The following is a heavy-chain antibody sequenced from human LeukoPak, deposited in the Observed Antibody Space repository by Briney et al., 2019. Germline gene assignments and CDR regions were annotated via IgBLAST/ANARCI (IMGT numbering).Heavy chain of an antibody. D-gene: IGHD3-22*01. CDR3: ARDDYYDSSGYTWVY. V-gene: IGHV4-4*07. CDR1: GGSISSYY. Sequence: SETLSLTCTVSGGSISSYYWSWIRQPAGKGLEWIGRIYTSGSTNYNPSLKSRVTMSVDTSKNQFSLKLSSVTAADTAVYYCARDDYYDSSGYTWVYWGQGTQVTVSS. CDR2: IYTSGST. J-gene: IGHJ4*02.